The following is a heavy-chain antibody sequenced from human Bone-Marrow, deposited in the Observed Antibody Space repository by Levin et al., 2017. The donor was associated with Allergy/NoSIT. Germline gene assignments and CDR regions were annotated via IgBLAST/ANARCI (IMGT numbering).Heavy chain of an antibody. CDR1: GFTFSSYW. D-gene: IGHD3-10*01. J-gene: IGHJ6*02. CDR3: ARLMDPVVLLWFGDPQNYGMDV. V-gene: IGHV3-7*01. Sequence: PGGSLRLSCAASGFTFSSYWMSWVRQAPGKGLEWVANIKQDGSEKYYVDSVKGRFTISRDNAKNSLYLQMNSLRAEDTAVYYCARLMDPVVLLWFGDPQNYGMDVWGQGTTVTVSS. CDR2: IKQDGSEK.